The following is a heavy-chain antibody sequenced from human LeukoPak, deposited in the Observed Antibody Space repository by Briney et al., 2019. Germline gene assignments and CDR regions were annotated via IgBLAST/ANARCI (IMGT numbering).Heavy chain of an antibody. V-gene: IGHV3-23*01. J-gene: IGHJ4*02. CDR3: AKGYIVLMVYAKSFDY. Sequence: GGSLRLSCAASGFTFSSYAMSWVRQAPGKGLEWVSAISGSGGSTYYADSVKGRFTISRDNSKNTLYLQMNSLRAEDTAVYYCAKGYIVLMVYAKSFDYWGQGTLVTVSS. CDR2: ISGSGGST. D-gene: IGHD2-8*01. CDR1: GFTFSSYA.